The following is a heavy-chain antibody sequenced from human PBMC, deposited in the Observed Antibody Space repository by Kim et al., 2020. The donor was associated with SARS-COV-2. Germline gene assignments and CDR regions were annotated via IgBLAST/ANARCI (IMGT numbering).Heavy chain of an antibody. CDR1: GDSVSSGSYY. J-gene: IGHJ4*02. V-gene: IGHV4-61*01. D-gene: IGHD7-27*01. Sequence: SETLSLTCTVSGDSVSSGSYYYSWIRQPPGKGLEWIGYYFYSGTVNQNPSLKNRVSISIDRSKNQFSLRLTSVTAADTAVYYCGRDYIHTGYIYYWGPGTLITVSS. CDR2: YFYSGTV. CDR3: GRDYIHTGYIYY.